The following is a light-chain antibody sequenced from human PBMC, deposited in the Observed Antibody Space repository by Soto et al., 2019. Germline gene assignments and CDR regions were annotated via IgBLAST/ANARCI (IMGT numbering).Light chain of an antibody. CDR2: DAS. CDR1: QTVTSNF. J-gene: IGKJ1*01. CDR3: QQYGSSLRT. Sequence: EIVLTQSPGTLSLSPGERATLSCRASQTVTSNFLAWYQQRPGHVPRLLIYDASIRATGIPARFSGSGSGTDFTLTISRLEPEDFAVYYCQQYGSSLRTFGQGTKVEI. V-gene: IGKV3-20*01.